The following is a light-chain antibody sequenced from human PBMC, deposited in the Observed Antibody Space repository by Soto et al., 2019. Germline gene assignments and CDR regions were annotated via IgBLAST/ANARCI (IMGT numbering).Light chain of an antibody. Sequence: QSALTQPASVSGSPGQSITISCTGTRSDVGGSNHVSWYQQHPGKAPKLMIYGVSNRPSGISNRVSGSKSGNTASLTISGLQAEDEADYYCSSYTSTTLVFGGGTKLTVL. V-gene: IGLV2-14*01. CDR1: RSDVGGSNH. CDR2: GVS. CDR3: SSYTSTTLV. J-gene: IGLJ2*01.